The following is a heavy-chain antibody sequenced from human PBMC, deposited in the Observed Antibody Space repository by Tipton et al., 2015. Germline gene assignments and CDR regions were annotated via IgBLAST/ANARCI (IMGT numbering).Heavy chain of an antibody. Sequence: SLRLSCAASGFTFDDYAMYWVRQAPGKGLEWVSGISWNSDNKGYADSVKGRFTISKDNAKNSLYLQMNSLRAEDTALYFCAKDRDVLTYYFYSWGQGTLVTVSS. D-gene: IGHD2-15*01. CDR3: AKDRDVLTYYFYS. CDR2: ISWNSDNK. CDR1: GFTFDDYA. J-gene: IGHJ4*02. V-gene: IGHV3-9*01.